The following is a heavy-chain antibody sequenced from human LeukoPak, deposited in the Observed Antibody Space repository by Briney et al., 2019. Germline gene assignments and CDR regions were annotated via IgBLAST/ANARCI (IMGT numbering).Heavy chain of an antibody. V-gene: IGHV4-30-2*01. CDR1: GGSISSAGDY. D-gene: IGHD1-26*01. CDR2: IYHSGST. J-gene: IGHJ4*02. Sequence: PSETLSLTCTVSGGSISSAGDYWSWIRQPPGKGLEWIGYIYHSGSTTYNPSLKSRVTLSRDKSKNQFSLKLTSVTAADTAVYYCARGHGSFDSWGQGTLVTVSA. CDR3: ARGHGSFDS.